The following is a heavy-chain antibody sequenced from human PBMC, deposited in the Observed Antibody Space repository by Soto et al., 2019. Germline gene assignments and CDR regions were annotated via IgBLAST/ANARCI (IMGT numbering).Heavy chain of an antibody. CDR2: IYSSGTT. Sequence: QVQLQESGPGLVKPSETLSLTCSVSCGSIDGLYWSCVRQSPGRGLEWIGWIYSSGTTTYNPSLKSRVAMSVDTSKNQFSLKLSAATAADTAIYYCAKLRNHYFMDVWGRGTTVAGSS. CDR3: AKLRNHYFMDV. J-gene: IGHJ6*03. V-gene: IGHV4-59*08. CDR1: CGSIDGLY.